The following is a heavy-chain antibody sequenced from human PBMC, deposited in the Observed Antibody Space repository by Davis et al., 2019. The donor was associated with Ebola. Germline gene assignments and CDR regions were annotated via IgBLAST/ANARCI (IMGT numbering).Heavy chain of an antibody. Sequence: GGSLRLSCAASGLIFTDYSMNWVRQAPGKGLEWVSFISSRRLTIHYADSVKGRFTVTRDNTRRSVFLQMDNLRIEDTATYYCLAHGYKLGSEWFDPWGQGTLVTVSS. V-gene: IGHV3-48*01. CDR2: ISSRRLTI. J-gene: IGHJ5*02. CDR3: LAHGYKLGSEWFDP. CDR1: GLIFTDYS. D-gene: IGHD5-24*01.